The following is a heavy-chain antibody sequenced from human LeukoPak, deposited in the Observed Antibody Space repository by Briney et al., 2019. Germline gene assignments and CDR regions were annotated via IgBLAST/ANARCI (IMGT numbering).Heavy chain of an antibody. Sequence: GESLKISGKGSGYSFTSYWIAWVRQMPGKGLELMGIIYPGDSDTRYSPSFQGQVTISADKSISTAYLQWSSLKASDTAMYFCARHGVTGSSSSPNDYWGQGTLVTVSS. D-gene: IGHD6-6*01. J-gene: IGHJ4*02. CDR1: GYSFTSYW. CDR3: ARHGVTGSSSSPNDY. CDR2: IYPGDSDT. V-gene: IGHV5-51*01.